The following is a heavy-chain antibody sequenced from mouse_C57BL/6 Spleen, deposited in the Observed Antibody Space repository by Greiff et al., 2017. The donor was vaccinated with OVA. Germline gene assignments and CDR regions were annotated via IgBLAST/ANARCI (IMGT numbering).Heavy chain of an antibody. CDR1: GYSITSGYY. J-gene: IGHJ4*01. CDR3: ERHGSSPHYYAMDY. V-gene: IGHV3-6*01. D-gene: IGHD1-1*01. CDR2: ISYDGSN. Sequence: EVKLMESGPGLVKPSQSLSLTCSVTGYSITSGYYWNWIRQFPGNKLEWMGYISYDGSNNYNPSLKNRIPITRDTSKNQFFLKLNSVTTENTAAYDCERHGSSPHYYAMDYWGQGTSVTVSS.